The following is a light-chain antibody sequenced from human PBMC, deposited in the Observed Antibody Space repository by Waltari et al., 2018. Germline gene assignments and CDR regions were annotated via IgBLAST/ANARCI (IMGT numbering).Light chain of an antibody. J-gene: IGKJ1*01. V-gene: IGKV3-15*01. CDR3: QQYNYWPPWT. CDR2: GAS. Sequence: EIVMTPSPATLSVSPGERATLPCKASQSVSSNLAWYQQKPGQAPRLLIHGASTRATGIPARFSGSGSETEFTLTISSLQSEDFAVYYCQQYNYWPPWTFGQGTKVEVK. CDR1: QSVSSN.